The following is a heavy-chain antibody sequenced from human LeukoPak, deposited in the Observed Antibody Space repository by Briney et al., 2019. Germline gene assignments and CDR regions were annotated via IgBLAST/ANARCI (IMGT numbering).Heavy chain of an antibody. J-gene: IGHJ3*01. CDR3: AAEAAYYYDSRDAFDV. V-gene: IGHV1-58*01. Sequence: SVKVSCKASGFTFTSSAVQWVRQARGQRLEWIGWIVVGSGNTNYAQKFQERVTITRDMSASLVYMELSSLRSEDTAVYYCAAEAAYYYDSRDAFDVWGQGTMVTVSS. D-gene: IGHD3-22*01. CDR2: IVVGSGNT. CDR1: GFTFTSSA.